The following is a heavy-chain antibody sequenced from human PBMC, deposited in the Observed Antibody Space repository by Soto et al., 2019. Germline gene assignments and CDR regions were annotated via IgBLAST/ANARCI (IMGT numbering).Heavy chain of an antibody. CDR2: FHYSGRT. D-gene: IGHD2-2*01. CDR1: GASISSGPYS. V-gene: IGHV4-39*01. Sequence: SEPLSLTCSVSGASISSGPYSWGWISQPPGKGLEWIGTFHYSGRTYYSPSLESRVTISVDTSKNQFSLKVSSVTAADTAVFYCARLAGYCSGTSCYGYYGMDVWGQGTTVT. J-gene: IGHJ6*02. CDR3: ARLAGYCSGTSCYGYYGMDV.